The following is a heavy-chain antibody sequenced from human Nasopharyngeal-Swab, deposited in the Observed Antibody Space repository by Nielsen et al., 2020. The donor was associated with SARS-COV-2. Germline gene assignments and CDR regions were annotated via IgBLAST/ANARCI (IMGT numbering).Heavy chain of an antibody. CDR1: VGSFSGYY. CDR2: INHSGRT. CDR3: ARLSNSAVDY. D-gene: IGHD4-23*01. J-gene: IGHJ4*02. Sequence: SETLSLTCPVYVGSFSGYYWTWIRQPPGEGLGWIGEINHSGRTKYNPSLKSRVTISVDTSKNQFSLKLTSVTAADTAVYYCARLSNSAVDYWGQGTLVTVSS. V-gene: IGHV4-34*01.